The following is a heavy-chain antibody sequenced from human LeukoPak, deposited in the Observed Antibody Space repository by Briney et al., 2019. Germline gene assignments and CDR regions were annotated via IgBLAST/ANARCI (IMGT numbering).Heavy chain of an antibody. CDR3: AKVSSGGYWYFDP. V-gene: IGHV4-59*01. CDR2: IYYSGST. J-gene: IGHJ2*01. CDR1: GGSISSYY. Sequence: SETLSLTCTVSGGSISSYYWSWIRQPPGKGLEWIGYIYYSGSTKYNPSLKSRVTISVDTSKNQFSLRPSSVTAADTAVYYCAKVSSGGYWYFDPWGRGTLVTVSS. D-gene: IGHD3-10*01.